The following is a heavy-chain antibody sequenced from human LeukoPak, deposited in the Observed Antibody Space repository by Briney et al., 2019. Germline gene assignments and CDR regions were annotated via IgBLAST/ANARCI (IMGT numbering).Heavy chain of an antibody. CDR3: ARDRHCVNGVCHSPPGMDV. Sequence: GGSLRFSCAASGFILNDYGMHWVRQAPGKGLEWVADIWFDKNQHFADSVKGRFAISRDNSKNTVYLQINSLRAEDTAVYYCARDRHCVNGVCHSPPGMDVWGQGTTVTVSS. CDR1: GFILNDYG. CDR2: IWFDKNQ. D-gene: IGHD2-8*01. V-gene: IGHV3-33*01. J-gene: IGHJ6*02.